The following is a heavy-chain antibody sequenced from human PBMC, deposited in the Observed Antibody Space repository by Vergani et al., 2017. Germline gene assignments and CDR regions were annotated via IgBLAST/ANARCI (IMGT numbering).Heavy chain of an antibody. J-gene: IGHJ6*03. Sequence: QVQLQESGPGLLKPSETLSLTCSVSGYSISRGYYWGWIRQPPGKGLEWIATVFHSGSAYYNPSLRRRVTISVETSKNQFSLRLTTLTAADTAVYYCAREPGVIRSWYMDVWGKGTTVTVSS. CDR3: AREPGVIRSWYMDV. V-gene: IGHV4-38-2*02. D-gene: IGHD3-10*01. CDR2: VFHSGSA. CDR1: GYSISRGYY.